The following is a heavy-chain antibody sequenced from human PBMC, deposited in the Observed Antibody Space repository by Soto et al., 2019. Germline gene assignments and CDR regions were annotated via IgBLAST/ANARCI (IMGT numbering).Heavy chain of an antibody. CDR1: GFTFSSYA. CDR2: ISYDGSNK. V-gene: IGHV3-30-3*01. J-gene: IGHJ5*02. Sequence: QVQLVESGGGVVQPGRSLRLSCAASGFTFSSYAMHWVRQAPGKGLEWVAVISYDGSNKYYADSVKGRFTISRDNSKNTLYLQMNSLRAEDTAVYYCARAVGAARLRNWFDPWGQGTLVTVSS. D-gene: IGHD6-6*01. CDR3: ARAVGAARLRNWFDP.